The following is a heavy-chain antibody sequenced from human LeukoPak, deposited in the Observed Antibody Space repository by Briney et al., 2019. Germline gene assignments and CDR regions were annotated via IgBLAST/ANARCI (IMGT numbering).Heavy chain of an antibody. D-gene: IGHD6-13*01. J-gene: IGHJ4*02. CDR2: IYYSGST. CDR3: ARMTYTSNWYNFDY. Sequence: PSETLSLTCAVSGGSISSGGYYWSWIRQPPGKGLEWIGYIYYSGSTNYNPSLESRVTISVDTSKNQFSLKLSSVTAADTALYYCARMTYTSNWYNFDYWGQGTLVTVSP. CDR1: GGSISSGGYY. V-gene: IGHV4-61*08.